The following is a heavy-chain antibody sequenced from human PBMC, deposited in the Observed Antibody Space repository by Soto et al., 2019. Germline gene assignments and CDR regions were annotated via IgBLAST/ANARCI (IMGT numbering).Heavy chain of an antibody. Sequence: SETLSLTCTVSGGSISSSSYYWGWIRQPPGKGLEWIGSIYYSGSTYYNPSLKSRVTISVDTSKNQFSLKLSSVTAADTAVYYCARRGPTVTISRYYYYYMDVWGKGTTVTVSS. CDR3: ARRGPTVTISRYYYYYMDV. J-gene: IGHJ6*03. CDR1: GGSISSSSYY. V-gene: IGHV4-39*01. CDR2: IYYSGST. D-gene: IGHD4-17*01.